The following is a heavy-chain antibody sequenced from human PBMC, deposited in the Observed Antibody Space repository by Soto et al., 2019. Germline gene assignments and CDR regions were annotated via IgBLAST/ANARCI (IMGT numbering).Heavy chain of an antibody. CDR3: ARRGGRELDAFDI. CDR2: IYYSGST. V-gene: IGHV4-39*01. Sequence: SETLSLTCTVSGGSISSRSYYWGWIRQPPGKGLEWIGSIYYSGSTYYNPSLKSRVTISVDTSKNQFSLKLSSVTAADTAVYYCARRGGRELDAFDIWGQGTMVTVSS. J-gene: IGHJ3*02. D-gene: IGHD1-26*01. CDR1: GGSISSRSYY.